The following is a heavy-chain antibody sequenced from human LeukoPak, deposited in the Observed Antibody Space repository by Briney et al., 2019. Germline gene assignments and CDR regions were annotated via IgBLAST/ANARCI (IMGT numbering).Heavy chain of an antibody. CDR2: IYTSGST. CDR3: ARELQLWSRYYYYYMDV. D-gene: IGHD5-18*01. Sequence: SETLSLTCTVSGGSISSGSYYWSWIRQPAGKGLEWIGRIYTSGSTNYNPSLKSRVTISVDTSKNQFSLKLSSVTAADTAVSYCARELQLWSRYYYYYMDVWGKGSTVTAYS. J-gene: IGHJ6*03. V-gene: IGHV4-61*02. CDR1: GGSISSGSYY.